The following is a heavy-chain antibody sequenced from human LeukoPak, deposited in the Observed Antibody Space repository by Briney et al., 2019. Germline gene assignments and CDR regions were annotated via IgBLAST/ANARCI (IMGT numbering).Heavy chain of an antibody. D-gene: IGHD3-10*01. CDR1: GGSISSSSYY. J-gene: IGHJ4*02. V-gene: IGHV4-39*07. CDR2: IYYSGSA. CDR3: ARDTWFGERRFDY. Sequence: SETLSLTCTVSGGSISSSSYYWGWIRQPPGKGLEWIGSIYYSGSAYYNPSLKSRVTISVDTSKNQFSLKLSSVTAADTAVYYCARDTWFGERRFDYWGQGTLVTVSS.